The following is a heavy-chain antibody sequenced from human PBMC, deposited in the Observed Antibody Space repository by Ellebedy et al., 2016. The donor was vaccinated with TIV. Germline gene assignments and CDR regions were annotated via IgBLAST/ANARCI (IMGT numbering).Heavy chain of an antibody. CDR1: GFIFSSYA. CDR2: ITRSGGGI. D-gene: IGHD2-2*01. J-gene: IGHJ4*02. V-gene: IGHV3-23*01. Sequence: GESLKISCAASGFIFSSYAMNWVRQAPGKGLEWVSVITRSGGGIYYAESVKGRFTISRDDSKNTLYLQTNSLRAEDTAVYYCVKGLGDCSSASCYEDYWGQGTLVTVSS. CDR3: VKGLGDCSSASCYEDY.